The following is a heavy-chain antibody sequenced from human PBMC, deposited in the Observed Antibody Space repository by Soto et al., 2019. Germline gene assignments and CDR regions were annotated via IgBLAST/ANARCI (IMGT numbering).Heavy chain of an antibody. CDR2: IYSRGST. CDR3: ARPPHGSWPNYFAP. D-gene: IGHD6-13*01. Sequence: PSETLSLTCTVSGGPISSYYWSWIRQSPEKGLEWIGYIYSRGSTNYTPSLESRVTISVETSKNQFSLKLSSVTAADTAVYYCARPPHGSWPNYFAPGGQGILVTVSS. V-gene: IGHV4-59*01. CDR1: GGPISSYY. J-gene: IGHJ5*02.